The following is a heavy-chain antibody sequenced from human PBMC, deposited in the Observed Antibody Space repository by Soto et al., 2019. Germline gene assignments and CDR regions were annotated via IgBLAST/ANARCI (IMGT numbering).Heavy chain of an antibody. Sequence: GASVKVSCKASGYTFTSYAMHWVRQAPGQRLEWMGWINAGNGNTKYSQKFQGRVTITRDTSASTAYMELSSLRSEDTAVYYCATGRGAIAAAGRYHYYGMDVWGQGTTVTVSS. CDR1: GYTFTSYA. CDR3: ATGRGAIAAAGRYHYYGMDV. J-gene: IGHJ6*02. V-gene: IGHV1-3*01. CDR2: INAGNGNT. D-gene: IGHD6-13*01.